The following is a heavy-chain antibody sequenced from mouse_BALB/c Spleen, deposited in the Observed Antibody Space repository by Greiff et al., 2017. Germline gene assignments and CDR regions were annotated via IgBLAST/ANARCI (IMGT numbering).Heavy chain of an antibody. CDR1: GFNIKDYY. Sequence: EVQLQQSGAELVRSGASVKLSCTASGFNIKDYYMHWVKQRPEQGLEWIGWIDPENGDTEYAPKFQGKATMTADTSSNTAYLQLSSLTSEDTAVYYCNAGGSSYDYAMDYWGQGTSVTVSS. CDR2: IDPENGDT. J-gene: IGHJ4*01. V-gene: IGHV14-4*02. D-gene: IGHD1-1*01. CDR3: NAGGSSYDYAMDY.